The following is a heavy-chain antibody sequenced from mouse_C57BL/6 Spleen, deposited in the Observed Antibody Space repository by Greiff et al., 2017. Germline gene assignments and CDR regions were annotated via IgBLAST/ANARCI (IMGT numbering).Heavy chain of an antibody. V-gene: IGHV1-31*01. CDR1: GYSFTGYY. Sequence: EVQRVESGPELVKPGASVKISCKASGYSFTGYYMHWVKQSHGNILDWIGYIYPYNGVSSYNQKFKGKATLTVDKSSSTAYMELRSLTSEDSAVYYCAGAYYSNQYYFDYWGQGTTLTVSS. CDR2: IYPYNGVS. J-gene: IGHJ2*01. CDR3: AGAYYSNQYYFDY. D-gene: IGHD2-5*01.